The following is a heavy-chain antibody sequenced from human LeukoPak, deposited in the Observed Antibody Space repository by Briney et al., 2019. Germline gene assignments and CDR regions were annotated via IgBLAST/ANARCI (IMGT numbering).Heavy chain of an antibody. V-gene: IGHV3-7*01. CDR3: AKFGGTSGTSFDI. CDR1: GFTFSDYG. J-gene: IGHJ3*02. CDR2: IKEDGSNK. Sequence: GGSLRLSCAASGFTFSDYGMHWVRQAPGKGLEWVANIKEDGSNKGYLDSVKGRFTISRDNAKHSVYLQMNSLTVEDTALYYCAKFGGTSGTSFDIWGQGTMVTVSS. D-gene: IGHD4-23*01.